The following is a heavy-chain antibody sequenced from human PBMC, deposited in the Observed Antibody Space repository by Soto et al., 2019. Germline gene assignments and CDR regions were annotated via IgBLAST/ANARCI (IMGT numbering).Heavy chain of an antibody. D-gene: IGHD1-1*01. CDR1: GFTFSSYS. J-gene: IGHJ6*02. V-gene: IGHV3-21*01. Sequence: EVQLVESGGGLVKPGGSLRLSCAASGFTFSSYSMNWVRQAPGKGLEWVSSISSSSSYIYYADSVKGRFTISRDNAKNSLYLQMNSLRAEDTAVYYCARDRIRREATAYYYYGMDVWGQGTTVTVSS. CDR2: ISSSSSYI. CDR3: ARDRIRREATAYYYYGMDV.